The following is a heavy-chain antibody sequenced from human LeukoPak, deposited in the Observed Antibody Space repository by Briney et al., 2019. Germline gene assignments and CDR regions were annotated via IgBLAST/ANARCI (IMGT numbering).Heavy chain of an antibody. V-gene: IGHV1-3*03. Sequence: ASVKVSCKASGYTFTTYTMHWVRQAPGQRLEWMGWINADTGNTKCSQEFQGRLTITRDTSASTVYMDLSSLKSEDMAVYYCERSGGSRGTVTPPGDFWGQGTLVTVSS. J-gene: IGHJ4*02. D-gene: IGHD4-17*01. CDR1: GYTFTTYT. CDR2: INADTGNT. CDR3: ERSGGSRGTVTPPGDF.